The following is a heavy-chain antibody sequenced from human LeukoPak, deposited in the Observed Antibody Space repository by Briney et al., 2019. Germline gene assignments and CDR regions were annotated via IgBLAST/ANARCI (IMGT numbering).Heavy chain of an antibody. CDR3: ASRDSAVVNKN. Sequence: GGSLRLSCAASGFTFSSYSMDWVRQAPGKGLEWVSSISSSSSYIYYADSVKGRFTISRDNAKNSLYLQMNSLRAEDMAVYYCASRDSAVVNKNWGQGTLVTVSS. D-gene: IGHD6-19*01. V-gene: IGHV3-21*01. CDR2: ISSSSSYI. CDR1: GFTFSSYS. J-gene: IGHJ4*02.